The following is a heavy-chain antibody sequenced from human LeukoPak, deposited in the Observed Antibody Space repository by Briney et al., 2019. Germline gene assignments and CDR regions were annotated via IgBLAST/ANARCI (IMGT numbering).Heavy chain of an antibody. Sequence: GGSLRLSCAASGFTFSSYAMSWVRQAPGKGLEWVSAISGSGGSTYHADSVKGRFTISRDNSKNTLYLQMNSLRAEDTAVYYCGRGQDYAKAAYWGQGTLVTVSS. D-gene: IGHD2-2*01. CDR2: ISGSGGST. V-gene: IGHV3-23*01. CDR1: GFTFSSYA. J-gene: IGHJ4*02. CDR3: GRGQDYAKAAY.